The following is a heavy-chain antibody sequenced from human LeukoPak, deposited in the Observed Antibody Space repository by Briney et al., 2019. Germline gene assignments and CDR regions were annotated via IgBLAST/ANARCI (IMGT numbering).Heavy chain of an antibody. D-gene: IGHD3-10*01. CDR1: GGSISSYY. J-gene: IGHJ4*02. CDR2: IYYSGST. V-gene: IGHV4-59*01. Sequence: MTSETLSLTCTVSGGSISSYYWSWIRQPPGKGLEWIGYIYYSGSTNYNPSLKSRVTISVDTSKNQFSLKLSSVTAADTAVYYCAREHRGIDYWGQGTLVTVSS. CDR3: AREHRGIDY.